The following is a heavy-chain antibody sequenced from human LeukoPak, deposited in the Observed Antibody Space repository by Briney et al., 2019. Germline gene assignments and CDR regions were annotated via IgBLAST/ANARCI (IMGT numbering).Heavy chain of an antibody. CDR1: GFTLSSYG. V-gene: IGHV3-30*18. Sequence: GGSLRLSCAASGFTLSSYGVHWVRQAPGKGLEWVAVISYDGSNKYYADSVKGRFTISRDNSKNTLYLQMNSLRAEDTAVYYCAKDDVGSGRSKGLAFDIWGQGTMVTVSS. J-gene: IGHJ3*02. CDR2: ISYDGSNK. CDR3: AKDDVGSGRSKGLAFDI. D-gene: IGHD2-15*01.